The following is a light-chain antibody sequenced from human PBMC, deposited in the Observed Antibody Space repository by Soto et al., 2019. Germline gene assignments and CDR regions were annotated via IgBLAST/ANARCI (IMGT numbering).Light chain of an antibody. Sequence: QSVLSQPPSASGTPGQRVTISCSGSTSNIGSNTVSWYQQLPQRAPKLLIFSNDHRPSGFPDRFSGSKSGTSASLAISGLQSEDEAEYFCATWADGLSSYVFGTGTKLTVL. J-gene: IGLJ1*01. CDR3: ATWADGLSSYV. CDR2: SND. V-gene: IGLV1-44*01. CDR1: TSNIGSNT.